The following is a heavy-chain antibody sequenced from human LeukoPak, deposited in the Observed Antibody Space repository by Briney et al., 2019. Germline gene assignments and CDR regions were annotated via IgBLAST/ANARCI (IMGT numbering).Heavy chain of an antibody. CDR1: GFTFSSYG. Sequence: GRSLRLSCAASGFTFSSYGMHWVRQAPGKGLEWVAVIWYDGSNKYYADSVKGRFTISRDNSKNTLYLQMNSLRAEDTAVYYCAKDFGPTYYDFWSGPYYFDYWGQGTLVTVSS. CDR2: IWYDGSNK. J-gene: IGHJ4*02. CDR3: AKDFGPTYYDFWSGPYYFDY. V-gene: IGHV3-33*06. D-gene: IGHD3-3*01.